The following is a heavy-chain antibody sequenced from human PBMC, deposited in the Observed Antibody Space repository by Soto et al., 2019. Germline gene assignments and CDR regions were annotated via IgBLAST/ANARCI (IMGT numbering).Heavy chain of an antibody. D-gene: IGHD2-15*01. J-gene: IGHJ4*02. V-gene: IGHV4-59*01. CDR3: AGGGSRCWFWFGC. CDR1: GGSISSYY. CDR2: IYFSGTT. Sequence: PSANLSLTCTVSGGSISSYYWSCVRQPPTKGLEWIRYIYFSGTTNYNPSLRSRVTISVDTSKHQFSLNVSSVTAAATALHYCAGGGSRCWFWFGCWGQGTLVTVSS.